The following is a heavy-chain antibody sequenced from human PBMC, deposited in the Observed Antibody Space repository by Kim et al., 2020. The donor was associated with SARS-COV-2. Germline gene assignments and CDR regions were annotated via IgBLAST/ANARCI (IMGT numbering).Heavy chain of an antibody. V-gene: IGHV3-23*01. CDR2: ISGSGGST. CDR3: AKASYSNLIPLIDY. D-gene: IGHD4-4*01. J-gene: IGHJ4*02. Sequence: GGSLRLSCAASGFTFSSYAMSWVRQAPGKGLEWVSAISGSGGSTYYADSVKGRFTISRDNSKNTLYLQMNSLRAEDTAVYYCAKASYSNLIPLIDYWGQGTLVTVSS. CDR1: GFTFSSYA.